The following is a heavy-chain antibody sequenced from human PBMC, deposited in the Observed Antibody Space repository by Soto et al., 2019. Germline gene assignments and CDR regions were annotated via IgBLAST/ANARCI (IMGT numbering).Heavy chain of an antibody. Sequence: SGPTLVNPTQTLTLTCTFCVFSLSTSGVGVGWIRQPPGKALEWLALIYWDDDKRYSPSLKSRLTITKDTSKNQVVLTMTNMDPVDTATYYCAHSLIPNWGSRGAFDYWGQGTLVTVS. CDR1: VFSLSTSGVG. CDR3: AHSLIPNWGSRGAFDY. J-gene: IGHJ4*02. V-gene: IGHV2-5*02. CDR2: IYWDDDK. D-gene: IGHD7-27*01.